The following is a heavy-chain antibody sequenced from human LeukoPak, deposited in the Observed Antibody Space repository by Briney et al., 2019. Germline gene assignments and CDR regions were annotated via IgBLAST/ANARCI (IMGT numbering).Heavy chain of an antibody. CDR2: IYYSGST. D-gene: IGHD6-6*01. V-gene: IGHV4-59*01. Sequence: AETLSLTCTVSGGSISSYYWSWIRQPPGEGLEWIGYIYYSGSTNYNPSLKSRVTISVDTSKNQFSLKLSSVTAADTAVYYCARDVLSIAACSSAFDIWGQGTMVTVSS. CDR1: GGSISSYY. CDR3: ARDVLSIAACSSAFDI. J-gene: IGHJ3*02.